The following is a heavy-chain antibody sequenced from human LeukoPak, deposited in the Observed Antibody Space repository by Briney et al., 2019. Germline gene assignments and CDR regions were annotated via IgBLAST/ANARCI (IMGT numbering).Heavy chain of an antibody. CDR2: IIPIFGTA. Sequence: SVKVSCKASGGTFSSYAISWVRQAPGQGLEWMGGIIPIFGTANYAQKFQGRVTMTRDMSTSTVYMELSSLRSEDTAVYYCARDPIVDSSGYYFDYWGQGTLVTVSS. CDR1: GGTFSSYA. V-gene: IGHV1-69*05. D-gene: IGHD3-22*01. J-gene: IGHJ4*02. CDR3: ARDPIVDSSGYYFDY.